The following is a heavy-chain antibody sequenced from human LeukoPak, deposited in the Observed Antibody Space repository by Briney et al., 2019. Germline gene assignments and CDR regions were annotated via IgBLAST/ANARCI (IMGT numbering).Heavy chain of an antibody. CDR3: ARGREFVY. CDR2: IYYSGST. Sequence: PSETLSLTCTVSGDSISSDSHYWGWIRQPPGKGLEWIGSIYYSGSTYYNPSLKSRVTISVDTSKNQFSLKLSSVTAADTAVYYCARGREFVYWGQGTLVTVSS. V-gene: IGHV4-39*01. CDR1: GDSISSDSHY. J-gene: IGHJ4*02.